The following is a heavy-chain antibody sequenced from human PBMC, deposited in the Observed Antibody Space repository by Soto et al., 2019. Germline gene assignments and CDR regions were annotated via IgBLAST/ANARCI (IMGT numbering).Heavy chain of an antibody. CDR3: ARDPLLRFRGKICWCDP. J-gene: IGHJ5*02. Sequence: QVQLQQWGAGLLKPSETLSLTCAVYGGSFSGYYWSWIRQPPGKGLEWIGEINHSGSTNYNPSLKRRVTISVDTSKNQFSLKLSSVTAADTAVYYCARDPLLRFRGKICWCDPCGQGTLVTVSS. D-gene: IGHD3-3*01. V-gene: IGHV4-34*01. CDR2: INHSGST. CDR1: GGSFSGYY.